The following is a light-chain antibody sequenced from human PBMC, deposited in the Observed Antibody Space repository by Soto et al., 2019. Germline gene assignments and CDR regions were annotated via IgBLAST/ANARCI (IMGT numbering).Light chain of an antibody. V-gene: IGLV3-21*04. CDR2: FDK. Sequence: SYELTQPPSVSVAPGKTATISCGGNNIGHKGVHWYQQKQGQAPILVIYFDKDRPSGIPERFSGSNSGNTATLTIARVEAGDEADYYCQVWDTNTDPRVFGGGTKLTVL. CDR3: QVWDTNTDPRV. CDR1: NIGHKG. J-gene: IGLJ3*02.